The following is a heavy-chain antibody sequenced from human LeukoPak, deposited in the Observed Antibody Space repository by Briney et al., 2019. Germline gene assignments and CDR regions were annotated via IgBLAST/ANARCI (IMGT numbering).Heavy chain of an antibody. CDR2: IYYSGST. J-gene: IGHJ4*02. Sequence: SETLSLTCTVSAGSISSNTYYWGWIRQPPGKGLEWIGSIYYSGSTYYSPSLKSRVTISIDTSKNQFSLRLTSVTAADTAVYYCARETAELGRSFDYWGQEAQVTVSS. D-gene: IGHD6-6*01. CDR3: ARETAELGRSFDY. V-gene: IGHV4-39*07. CDR1: AGSISSNTYY.